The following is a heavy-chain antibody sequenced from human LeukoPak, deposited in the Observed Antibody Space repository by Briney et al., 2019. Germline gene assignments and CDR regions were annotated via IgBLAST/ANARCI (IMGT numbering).Heavy chain of an antibody. J-gene: IGHJ1*01. CDR1: GFTVSSKY. CDR3: ARGSGGFQH. D-gene: IGHD3-10*01. Sequence: GGSLRLSCAASGFTVSSKYMGWVRQAPGKGLEWVAVISYDGSNKYYADSVKGRFTISRDNSKNTLYLQMNSLRAEDTAVYYCARGSGGFQHWGQGTLVTVSS. CDR2: ISYDGSNK. V-gene: IGHV3-30*03.